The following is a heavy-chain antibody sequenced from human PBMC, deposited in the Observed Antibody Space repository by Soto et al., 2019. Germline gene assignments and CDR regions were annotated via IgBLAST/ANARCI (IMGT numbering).Heavy chain of an antibody. J-gene: IGHJ6*02. CDR2: ISYDGSNK. CDR3: AKEADYDFWSGYYFRDYYGMDV. D-gene: IGHD3-3*01. CDR1: GFTFSSYG. Sequence: PGGSLRLSCAASGFTFSSYGMHWVRQAPGKGLEWVAVISYDGSNKYYADSVKGRFTISRDNSKKTLYLQMNSLRAEDTAVYYCAKEADYDFWSGYYFRDYYGMDVWGQGTTVTVSS. V-gene: IGHV3-30*18.